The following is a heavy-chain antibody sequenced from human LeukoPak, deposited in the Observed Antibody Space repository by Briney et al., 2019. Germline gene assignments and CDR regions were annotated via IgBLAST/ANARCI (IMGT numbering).Heavy chain of an antibody. CDR3: ARDPYSSSWSYGMDV. D-gene: IGHD6-13*01. CDR2: IKQDGSEK. J-gene: IGHJ6*02. CDR1: GFTFSSYW. Sequence: GGSLRLSCTASGFTFSSYWMSWGRQTPEKGLEWVANIKQDGSEKVYVDSVKGRFTISRDNAKSSLYLQMNSLRAEDTAVYYCARDPYSSSWSYGMDVWGQGTTVTVSS. V-gene: IGHV3-7*05.